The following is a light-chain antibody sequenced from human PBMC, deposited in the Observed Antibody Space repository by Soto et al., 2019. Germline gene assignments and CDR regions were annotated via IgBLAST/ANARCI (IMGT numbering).Light chain of an antibody. CDR1: SSNIGAGYD. CDR2: ANT. V-gene: IGLV1-40*01. CDR3: QSYDSNLSVLWV. Sequence: QSVLTQPPSVSGAPGQRVTISCTGSSSNIGAGYDVHWYQQLPGTAPKLLIYANTNRPSGVPDRFSGSKSGTSASLAITGLQAEDEADYYCQSYDSNLSVLWVFGGGTKLTVL. J-gene: IGLJ3*02.